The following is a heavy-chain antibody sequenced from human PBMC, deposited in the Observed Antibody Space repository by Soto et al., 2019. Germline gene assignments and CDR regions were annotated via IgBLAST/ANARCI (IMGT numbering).Heavy chain of an antibody. CDR2: INAGNGNT. Sequence: ASVKVSCKASGYTFTSYAMHWVRQAPGQRLEWMGWINAGNGNTKYSQKFQGRVTITRDTSASTAYMELSSLRSEDTAVYYCARNGLDCSSTSCYPTTRYYWYFDLWGRGTLVTVSS. CDR3: ARNGLDCSSTSCYPTTRYYWYFDL. V-gene: IGHV1-3*01. D-gene: IGHD2-2*01. J-gene: IGHJ2*01. CDR1: GYTFTSYA.